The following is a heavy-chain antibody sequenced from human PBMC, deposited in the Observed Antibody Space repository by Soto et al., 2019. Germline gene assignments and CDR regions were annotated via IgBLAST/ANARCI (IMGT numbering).Heavy chain of an antibody. CDR3: ARGYCSGGSCYWANYYYYGMDV. CDR1: GYTFTSYG. CDR2: ISAYNGNT. J-gene: IGHJ6*02. Sequence: GASVKVSCKASGYTFTSYGISWVRQAPGQGLEWMGWISAYNGNTNYAQKLQGRVTMTTDTSTSTAYMELRSLRSEDTAVYYCARGYCSGGSCYWANYYYYGMDVRGQGATVTVSS. D-gene: IGHD2-15*01. V-gene: IGHV1-18*01.